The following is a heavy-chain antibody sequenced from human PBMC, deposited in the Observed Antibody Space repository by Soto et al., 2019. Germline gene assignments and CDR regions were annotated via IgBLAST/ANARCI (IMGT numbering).Heavy chain of an antibody. CDR1: GFTLSNYG. CDR3: ARNVGSSGSSRWFDT. D-gene: IGHD3-10*01. V-gene: IGHV3-33*01. J-gene: IGHJ5*02. Sequence: QVQLVESGGGVVQPGRSPTLSCVASGFTLSNYGMHWVRQAPGKGLEWVAVIWYDGTATYSVDSVKGRFSISRDNAKNELFLQLSSLRAEDTAVYYCARNVGSSGSSRWFDTWGQGTLVTVSS. CDR2: IWYDGTAT.